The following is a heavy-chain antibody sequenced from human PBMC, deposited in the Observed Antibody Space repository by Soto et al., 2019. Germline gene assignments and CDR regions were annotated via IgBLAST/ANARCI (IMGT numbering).Heavy chain of an antibody. CDR3: ARDAQAAAGFGLGHYYYYYGMDV. CDR2: IYYSGST. V-gene: IGHV4-59*01. Sequence: SETLSLTCTVSGGSISSYYWSWIRQPPGKGLEWIGYIYYSGSTNYNPSLKSRVTISVDTSKNQFSLKLSSVTAADTAVYYCARDAQAAAGFGLGHYYYYYGMDVWGQGTTVTVS. D-gene: IGHD6-13*01. J-gene: IGHJ6*02. CDR1: GGSISSYY.